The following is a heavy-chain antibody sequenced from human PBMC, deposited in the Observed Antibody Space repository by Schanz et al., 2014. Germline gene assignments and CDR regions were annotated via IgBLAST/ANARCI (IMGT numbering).Heavy chain of an antibody. Sequence: VQLLESGGCLVQPGGSLKLSCSASGFTFRNYALSWVCQAPGKGLEWVAIIDGRGITTFYADSVKGRFTISRDNAKNTVYLQMNSLRDDDTAVYYCAKRFHCSGSHPFDYWGQGTLVTVSS. D-gene: IGHD3-10*02. CDR1: GFTFRNYA. CDR3: AKRFHCSGSHPFDY. CDR2: IDGRGITT. V-gene: IGHV3-23*01. J-gene: IGHJ4*02.